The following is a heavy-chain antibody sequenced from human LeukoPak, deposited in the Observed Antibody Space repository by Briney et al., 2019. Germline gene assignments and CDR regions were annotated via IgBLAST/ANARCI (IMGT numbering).Heavy chain of an antibody. J-gene: IGHJ4*02. V-gene: IGHV3-48*03. CDR1: GFIFSNYE. CDR2: ISTSGNTI. D-gene: IGHD3-10*01. CDR3: ARAGRWLGELLPNDY. Sequence: PGGSLRLSCAASGFIFSNYEMNWVRQAPGKGLEWVSFISTSGNTIYYADSVKGRFTISRDNAKNSLYLQMNSLRAEDTAVYYCARAGRWLGELLPNDYWGQGTLVTVSS.